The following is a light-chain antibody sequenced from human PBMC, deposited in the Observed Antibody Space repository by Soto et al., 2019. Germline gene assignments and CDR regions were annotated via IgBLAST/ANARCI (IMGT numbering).Light chain of an antibody. CDR1: QSVSSY. Sequence: EIVLTQSPGTLSLSPGERATLSCRASQSVSSYLAWYQQKPGQAPRLLIYGASSRATGIPDRFSGSGSGTDFTLTISRLEPEDFAVYYCQPYGSLPRTFGQGTKVEIK. V-gene: IGKV3-20*01. CDR2: GAS. J-gene: IGKJ1*01. CDR3: QPYGSLPRT.